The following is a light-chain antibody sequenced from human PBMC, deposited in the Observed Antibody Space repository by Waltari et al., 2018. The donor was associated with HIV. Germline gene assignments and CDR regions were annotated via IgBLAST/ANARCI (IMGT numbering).Light chain of an antibody. CDR3: QVWDSSDHVV. Sequence: SSVLTQPPSVSVAPGQTAGTDTRGNNFGRKNAHWYQQKPGQAPVVVGYDDTDRPSGIPERFSGSNSGNTATLTISRVEAGDEADYHCQVWDSSDHVVFGGGTKLTVL. CDR2: DDT. V-gene: IGLV3-21*02. CDR1: NFGRKN. J-gene: IGLJ2*01.